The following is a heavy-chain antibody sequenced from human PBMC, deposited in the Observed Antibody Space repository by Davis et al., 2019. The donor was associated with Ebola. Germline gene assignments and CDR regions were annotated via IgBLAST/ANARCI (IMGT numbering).Heavy chain of an antibody. CDR1: GFTFSSYG. D-gene: IGHD4-17*01. Sequence: GESLKISCAASGFTFSSYGMHWVRQAPGKGLEWVAVISYDGSNKYYAGSVKGRFTISRDNAKNTLYLQMNSLRAEDTAVYYCARDRPSYGDYVYYYGMDVWGQGTTVTVSS. V-gene: IGHV3-33*05. CDR2: ISYDGSNK. J-gene: IGHJ6*02. CDR3: ARDRPSYGDYVYYYGMDV.